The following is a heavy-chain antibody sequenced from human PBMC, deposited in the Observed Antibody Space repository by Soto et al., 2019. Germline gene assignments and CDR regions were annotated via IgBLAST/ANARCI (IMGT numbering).Heavy chain of an antibody. D-gene: IGHD2-2*01. CDR3: AGYCSSTSCLPHPLIDP. CDR1: GFTFSDYY. V-gene: IGHV3-11*01. J-gene: IGHJ5*02. Sequence: GGSLRLSCAASGFTFSDYYMSWIRQAPGKGLEWVSYISSSGSTIYYADSVKGRFTISRDNAKNSLYLQMNSLRAEDTAVYYCAGYCSSTSCLPHPLIDPWGQGTLVTVSS. CDR2: ISSSGSTI.